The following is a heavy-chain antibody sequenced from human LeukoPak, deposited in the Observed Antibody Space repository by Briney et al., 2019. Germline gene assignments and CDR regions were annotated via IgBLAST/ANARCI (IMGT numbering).Heavy chain of an antibody. D-gene: IGHD2-2*01. J-gene: IGHJ5*02. Sequence: GASVKVSCKASGGTFSSYTISWVRQAPGQGLEWRGRIIPILGIANYAQKFQGRVTITADKSTSTAYMELSSLRSEDTAVYYCARDDPITCSSTSCYENWFDPWGQGTLVTVSS. CDR2: IIPILGIA. CDR1: GGTFSSYT. CDR3: ARDDPITCSSTSCYENWFDP. V-gene: IGHV1-69*04.